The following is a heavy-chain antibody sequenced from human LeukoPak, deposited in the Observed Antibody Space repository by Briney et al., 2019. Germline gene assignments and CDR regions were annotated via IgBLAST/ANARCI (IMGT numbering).Heavy chain of an antibody. J-gene: IGHJ4*02. CDR2: VFNGGST. Sequence: SETLSLTCSVSGGSINSHYWGWIQQSPGKGLEWIGCVFNGGSTNYNPSLKSRVTMSLDTSRDQFSLRLSSVTAADTAIYYCASRPAGSTWYGVFDFWSQGTLVTVSS. V-gene: IGHV4-59*11. CDR3: ASRPAGSTWYGVFDF. CDR1: GGSINSHY. D-gene: IGHD6-13*01.